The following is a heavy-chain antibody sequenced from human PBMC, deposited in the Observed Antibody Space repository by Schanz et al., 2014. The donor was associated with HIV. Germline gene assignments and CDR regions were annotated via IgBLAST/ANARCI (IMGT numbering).Heavy chain of an antibody. CDR3: AKDGSLDYDNSGYYAT. CDR2: MTTNDRI. Sequence: EVQLVETGGGLIQPGGSLRLSCAASGFIVSSNYMSWVRQAPGKGLEWVSVMTTNDRIYYAESVKGRFTISRDTSTNTLYLQMSGLRAEDTAVYYCAKDGSLDYDNSGYYATWGQGTLVTVSS. D-gene: IGHD3-22*01. J-gene: IGHJ4*02. V-gene: IGHV3-53*02. CDR1: GFIVSSNY.